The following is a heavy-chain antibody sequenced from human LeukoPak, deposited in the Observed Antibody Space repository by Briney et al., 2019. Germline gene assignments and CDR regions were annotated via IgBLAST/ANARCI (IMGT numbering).Heavy chain of an antibody. J-gene: IGHJ5*02. CDR3: VRFAAGPDPYYP. Sequence: GAPVKPSCKVSGYTLTELSMHWVRQAPGKGLEWMGGFDPEDGETIYAQNFQGRVTMTEDTSTDTAYMELNNLTSEDTAVYYCVRFAAGPDPYYPWGQGTLVTVSS. V-gene: IGHV1-24*01. CDR2: FDPEDGET. CDR1: GYTLTELS. D-gene: IGHD6-25*01.